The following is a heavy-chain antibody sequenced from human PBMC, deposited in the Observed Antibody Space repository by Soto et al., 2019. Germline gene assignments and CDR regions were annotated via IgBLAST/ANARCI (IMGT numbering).Heavy chain of an antibody. V-gene: IGHV1-2*04. CDR2: INPNSGGT. D-gene: IGHD1-1*01. J-gene: IGHJ3*02. CDR1: GYTFTGYY. CDR3: ARDRSTGQDAFDI. Sequence: ASLKVSCKASGYTFTGYYMHWVRQAPGQGLEWMGWINPNSGGTNYAQKFQGWVTMTRDTSISTAYMELSRLRSDDTAVYYCARDRSTGQDAFDIWGQGTMVTVSS.